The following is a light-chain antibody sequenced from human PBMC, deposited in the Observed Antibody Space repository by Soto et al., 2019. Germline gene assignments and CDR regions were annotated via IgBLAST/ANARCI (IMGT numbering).Light chain of an antibody. CDR1: SSDVGSYNY. J-gene: IGLJ3*02. Sequence: QSALTQPPSASGSPGQSVAISCTGISSDVGSYNYVSWYQRHPGKAPKLMIYEVNKRPSGVPDRFSGSKSGNTASLTVSGLQAEDEVDYYCSLHVGGSDNVVFGGGTKLTVL. CDR2: EVN. CDR3: SLHVGGSDNVV. V-gene: IGLV2-8*01.